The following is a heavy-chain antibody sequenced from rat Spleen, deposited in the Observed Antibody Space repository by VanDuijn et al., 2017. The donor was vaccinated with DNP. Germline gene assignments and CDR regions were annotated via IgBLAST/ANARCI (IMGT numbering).Heavy chain of an antibody. CDR1: GVSLTNYH. J-gene: IGHJ2*01. D-gene: IGHD4-3*01. CDR3: VRSGGAGGDY. CDR2: MQSGGGT. Sequence: QVQLRESGPGLVQPSQTLSLACTVSGVSLTNYHVHWVRQPPGKGLEWMGRMQSGGGTDYNSALKSRLSISRDTSKSQVFLKMKSVQTEDTAMYFCVRSGGAGGDYWGQGVMVTVSS. V-gene: IGHV2-27*01.